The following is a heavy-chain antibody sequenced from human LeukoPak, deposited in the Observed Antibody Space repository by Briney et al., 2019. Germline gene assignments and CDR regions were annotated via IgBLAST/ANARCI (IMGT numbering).Heavy chain of an antibody. D-gene: IGHD1-26*01. Sequence: ASVKVSCKTSGYTFTSYDINWVRPATGQGLAWMGWMNPNSGNTGYAQKFQGRVTITRNTSITTAYMELSSLRSEDTAVYYCARGPKWSGSYYYFDYWGQGTLVTVSS. V-gene: IGHV1-8*01. CDR1: GYTFTSYD. J-gene: IGHJ4*02. CDR3: ARGPKWSGSYYYFDY. CDR2: MNPNSGNT.